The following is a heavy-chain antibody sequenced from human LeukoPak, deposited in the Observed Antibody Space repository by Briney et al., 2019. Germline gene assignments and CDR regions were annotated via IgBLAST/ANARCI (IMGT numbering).Heavy chain of an antibody. D-gene: IGHD7-27*01. V-gene: IGHV3-23*01. CDR3: AIDPNWGTHS. J-gene: IGHJ4*02. CDR1: GCTFSTYT. Sequence: GGSLRLSCAASGCTFSTYTMYWVRHPPGKRLERVSIIGSSGGGIHYADSVKGRFTISRDNSKNALYLQMNSLRVEDTAVYYCAIDPNWGTHSWGQGVLVTVSS. CDR2: IGSSGGGI.